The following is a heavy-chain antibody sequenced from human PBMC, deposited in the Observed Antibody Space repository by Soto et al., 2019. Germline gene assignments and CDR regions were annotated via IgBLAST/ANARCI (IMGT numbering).Heavy chain of an antibody. D-gene: IGHD2-8*02. CDR1: GFICGSYD. CDR2: ILVDGRT. V-gene: IGHV3-23*01. Sequence: VGSLRLSCAASGFICGSYDMSWVRQAPGKGLEWASTILVDGRTFYVDSVKGRFTISRDGSQNTVYLQMNSLTAGDTALYYCAKATATGGGAFDICGQGTKVTVSS. CDR3: AKATATGGGAFDI. J-gene: IGHJ3*02.